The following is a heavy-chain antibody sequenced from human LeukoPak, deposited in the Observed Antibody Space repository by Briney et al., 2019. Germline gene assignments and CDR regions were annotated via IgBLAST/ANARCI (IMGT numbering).Heavy chain of an antibody. Sequence: PGGSLRLSCAASGFTVSGNYMTWVRQAPGKGLEWVSVIYSGGSTYYADSVKGRFTISRDNSKNTLYLQMDSLKAEDSAAYYCARGRLSAYTFDYWGQGTLVTVSS. J-gene: IGHJ4*02. D-gene: IGHD3-16*01. V-gene: IGHV3-66*01. CDR3: ARGRLSAYTFDY. CDR2: IYSGGST. CDR1: GFTVSGNY.